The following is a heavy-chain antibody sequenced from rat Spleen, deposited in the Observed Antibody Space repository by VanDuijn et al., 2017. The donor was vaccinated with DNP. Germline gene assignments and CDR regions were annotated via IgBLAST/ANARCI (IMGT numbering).Heavy chain of an antibody. CDR3: ARWTRYFDY. J-gene: IGHJ2*01. CDR1: GYSITSNY. Sequence: EVRLQESGPGLVQPSQSLSLTCSVTGYSITSNYWGWIRQFPGNKMEYIGHISYSGRTDYNPSLKSRISITRDTSRNHFFLHLISVTTEDTATDYCARWTRYFDYWGQGVMVTVSS. D-gene: IGHD1-7*01. CDR2: ISYSGRT. V-gene: IGHV3-1*01.